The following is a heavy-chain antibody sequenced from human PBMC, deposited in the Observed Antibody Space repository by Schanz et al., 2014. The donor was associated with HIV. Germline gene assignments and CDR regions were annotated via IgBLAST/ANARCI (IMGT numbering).Heavy chain of an antibody. D-gene: IGHD3-16*01. CDR3: ARVANWDYYGMDV. J-gene: IGHJ6*02. CDR2: ISYDGSNK. V-gene: IGHV3-30*03. Sequence: QEQLVESGGGVVQPGKSLRLSCAASGFTFSSYGMHWVRQAPGKGLEWVAFISYDGSNKYYADSVKGRFTISRDNSKNTLFLQMNSLRGEDTAVYYCARVANWDYYGMDVWGQGTTVAVSS. CDR1: GFTFSSYG.